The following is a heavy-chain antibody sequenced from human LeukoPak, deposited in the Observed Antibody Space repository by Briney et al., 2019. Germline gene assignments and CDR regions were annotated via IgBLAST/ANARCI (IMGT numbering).Heavy chain of an antibody. Sequence: ASVKVSCKASGYTFTSYYMHWVRQAPGQGLEWMGIINPSGGSTSYAQKFQGRVTMTRDTSTSTVYMELSSLRSEDTAVCYCARGAWGYDILTGYYAILDYWGQGTLVTVSS. J-gene: IGHJ4*02. CDR2: INPSGGST. D-gene: IGHD3-9*01. CDR3: ARGAWGYDILTGYYAILDY. CDR1: GYTFTSYY. V-gene: IGHV1-46*03.